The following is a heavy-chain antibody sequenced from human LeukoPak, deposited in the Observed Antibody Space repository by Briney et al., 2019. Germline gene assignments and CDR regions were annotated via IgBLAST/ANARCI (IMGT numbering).Heavy chain of an antibody. CDR2: IYYSGST. CDR3: ARAWASYYYGSGTFDY. D-gene: IGHD3-10*01. Sequence: SQTLSLTCTVSGGSISGGGYYWSWIRQHPGKGLEWIGYIYYSGSTYYNPSLKSRVTISVDTSKNQFSLKLSSVTAADTAVYYCARAWASYYYGSGTFDYWGQGTLVTVSS. V-gene: IGHV4-31*03. J-gene: IGHJ4*02. CDR1: GGSISGGGYY.